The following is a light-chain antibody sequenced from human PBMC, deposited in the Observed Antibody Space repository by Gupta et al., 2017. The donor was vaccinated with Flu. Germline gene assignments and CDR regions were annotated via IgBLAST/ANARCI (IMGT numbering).Light chain of an antibody. Sequence: QRVTISCSGSSSNIGSHTVNWYQQLPGTAPKLLIYNNNERPSGVSDRFSGSKSGTSASLAISGLQSEDEGAYYCATWDDSQKEVFGGGTKLTGL. CDR3: ATWDDSQKEV. CDR2: NNN. CDR1: SSNIGSHT. J-gene: IGLJ3*02. V-gene: IGLV1-44*01.